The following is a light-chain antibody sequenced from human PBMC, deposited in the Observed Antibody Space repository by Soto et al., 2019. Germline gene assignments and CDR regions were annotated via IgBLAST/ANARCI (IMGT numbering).Light chain of an antibody. CDR1: QSVLYSSNNKNY. Sequence: DIVMTQSPDSLAVSLGERATINCKSSQSVLYSSNNKNYLAWYQQKPGQPPKLLIYWASTRESGVPDRFSGSGSGTDFTLTIRSLQAEDVAGYYCQQYYSTPFTFGPGTKVDIK. CDR2: WAS. CDR3: QQYYSTPFT. V-gene: IGKV4-1*01. J-gene: IGKJ3*01.